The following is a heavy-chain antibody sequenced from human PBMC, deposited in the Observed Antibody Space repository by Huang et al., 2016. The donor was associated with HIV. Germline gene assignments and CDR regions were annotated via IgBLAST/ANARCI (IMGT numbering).Heavy chain of an antibody. CDR1: GYIFSDYA. D-gene: IGHD4-17*01. CDR3: ARDVREVRDFSVNYSWFDP. V-gene: IGHV7-4-1*02. J-gene: IGHJ5*02. Sequence: QVQVVQSGSELKKPGASVKISCKASGYIFSDYAMNLVRQAPGQGLEWMGWINTKTANSTYARGFTGRFVFSFDTSVNTAYLEINSLKTEDTAVYYCARDVREVRDFSVNYSWFDPWGQGTLVAVSS. CDR2: INTKTANS.